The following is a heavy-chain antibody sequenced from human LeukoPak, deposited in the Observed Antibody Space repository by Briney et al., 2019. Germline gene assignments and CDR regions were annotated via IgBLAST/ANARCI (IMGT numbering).Heavy chain of an antibody. D-gene: IGHD3-22*01. CDR2: IIPIFGTA. CDR3: ARPLSYDYYDSSGYL. J-gene: IGHJ4*02. Sequence: SVKVSCKASGYTFTAYYIHWVRQAPGQGLEWMGGIIPIFGTANYAQKFQGRVTITADKSTSTAYMELSSLRSEDTAVYYCARPLSYDYYDSSGYLWGQGTLVTVSS. V-gene: IGHV1-69*06. CDR1: GYTFTAYY.